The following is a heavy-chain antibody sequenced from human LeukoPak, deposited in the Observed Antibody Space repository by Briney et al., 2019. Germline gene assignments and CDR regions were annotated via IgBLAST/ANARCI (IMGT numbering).Heavy chain of an antibody. CDR2: ISAYNGNT. CDR1: GYTFASYG. V-gene: IGHV1-18*01. J-gene: IGHJ4*02. Sequence: ASVKVSCKASGYTFASYGVTRVRQAPGQGLEWMGWISAYNGNTNYARKFQGRVTMTTDTSTSTAYMELRSLRSDDTAVYYCARQVDSTMALPDYWGQGTLVTVSS. D-gene: IGHD3-10*01. CDR3: ARQVDSTMALPDY.